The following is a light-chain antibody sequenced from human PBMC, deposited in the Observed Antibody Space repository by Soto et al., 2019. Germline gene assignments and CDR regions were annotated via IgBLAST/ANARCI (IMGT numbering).Light chain of an antibody. V-gene: IGLV2-14*01. CDR2: EVS. CDR1: SSDIGGYNY. J-gene: IGLJ1*01. CDR3: SSFTISSTLYV. Sequence: ALTQPASVSGSPGQSITISCAGTSSDIGGYNYVSWYQQHPGTAPKVIIYEVSNRPSGVSNRFSGSKSGNTASLTISGLQAEDEADYYCSSFTISSTLYVFGSGTKVTVL.